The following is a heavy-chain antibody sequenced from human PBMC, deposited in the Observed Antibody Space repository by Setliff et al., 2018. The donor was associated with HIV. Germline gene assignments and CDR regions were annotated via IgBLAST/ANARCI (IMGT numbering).Heavy chain of an antibody. J-gene: IGHJ6*03. CDR2: IYYSGSA. D-gene: IGHD5-12*01. Sequence: SETLSLTCTVSGGSISSYYWSWIRQPPGKGLEWIGYIYYSGSANYNPSLKSRVTISVDTSKNQFSLKLSSVTAADTAVYYCARTYSGYDFHYYYMDVWGKGTTVTVSS. V-gene: IGHV4-59*01. CDR3: ARTYSGYDFHYYYMDV. CDR1: GGSISSYY.